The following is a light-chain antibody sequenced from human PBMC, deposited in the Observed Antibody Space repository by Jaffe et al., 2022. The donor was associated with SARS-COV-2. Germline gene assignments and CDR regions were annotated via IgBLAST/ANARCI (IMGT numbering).Light chain of an antibody. CDR3: QQRRNWPLT. J-gene: IGKJ4*01. V-gene: IGKV3-11*01. CDR2: DAS. CDR1: QSVYSY. Sequence: EIVLTQSPVTLSLSPGERVTLSCRASQSVYSYLAWYQQRPGQAPRLLIYDASNRATGIPARFSGSGSGTDFTLTISSLEPEDFALYYCQQRRNWPLTFGGGTKVEI.